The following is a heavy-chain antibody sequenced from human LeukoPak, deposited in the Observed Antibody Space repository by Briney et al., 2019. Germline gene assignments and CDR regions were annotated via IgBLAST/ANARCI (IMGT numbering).Heavy chain of an antibody. Sequence: GGSLRLSCAASGFTFSSYSMNWVRQAPGKGLEWVSSISSSSSYIYYADSVKGRFTISRDNAKNSLYLQMNSLRAEDTALYYCAKDIGSEYSSSRFDYWGQGTLVTVSS. CDR2: ISSSSSYI. J-gene: IGHJ4*02. CDR1: GFTFSSYS. CDR3: AKDIGSEYSSSRFDY. V-gene: IGHV3-21*04. D-gene: IGHD6-6*01.